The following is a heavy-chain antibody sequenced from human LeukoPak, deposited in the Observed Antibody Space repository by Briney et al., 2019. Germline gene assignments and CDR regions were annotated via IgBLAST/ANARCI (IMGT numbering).Heavy chain of an antibody. D-gene: IGHD2-15*01. V-gene: IGHV3-23*01. CDR2: ISGSGGST. J-gene: IGHJ4*02. CDR1: GFTFTSYA. Sequence: GGSLRLSCAASGFTFTSYALSWVRQAPGKGLEWVSAISGSGGSTYYADSVKGRFTISRDNSKNTLYLQMNSLRAEDTAVYYCASQGGYCSGGSCLLVDYWGQGTLVTVSS. CDR3: ASQGGYCSGGSCLLVDY.